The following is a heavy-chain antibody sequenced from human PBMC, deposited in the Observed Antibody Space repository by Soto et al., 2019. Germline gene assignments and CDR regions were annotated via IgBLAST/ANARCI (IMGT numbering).Heavy chain of an antibody. D-gene: IGHD2-21*01. V-gene: IGHV1-8*01. CDR2: MNPNSGNT. CDR3: AGPTPYGGNCLDY. Sequence: QVQLVQSGAEVKKPGASVKVSCKASGYTFTSYDINWVRQATGQGLEWMGWMNPNSGNTGYAQKFQVRGTMTRNTSISKAYMELSSVRSEDPAVYYCAGPTPYGGNCLDYWGQVTLLTVSA. CDR1: GYTFTSYD. J-gene: IGHJ4*02.